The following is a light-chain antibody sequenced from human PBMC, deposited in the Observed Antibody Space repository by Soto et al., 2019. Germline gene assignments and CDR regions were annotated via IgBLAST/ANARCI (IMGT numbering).Light chain of an antibody. CDR3: SSRTTNTTVV. V-gene: IGLV2-14*01. J-gene: IGLJ2*01. CDR2: EGS. Sequence: QSVLTQPASVSGSPGQSITISCTGTSSDVGAHKFVSWFQQHPGKAPKLIMYEGSDRPSGVSNRFSGSKSGNTASLTILGLRSEDEADYYCSSRTTNTTVVFGGGTQLTVL. CDR1: SSDVGAHKF.